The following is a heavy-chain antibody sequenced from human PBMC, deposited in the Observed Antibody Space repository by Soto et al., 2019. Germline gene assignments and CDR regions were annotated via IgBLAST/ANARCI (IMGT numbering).Heavy chain of an antibody. D-gene: IGHD1-26*01. Sequence: PGGSLRLSCEASGFKFSDYWMTWVRQAPGKGLEWVAHIKEDGSVKRYVESVRGRFTISRDNTKKSLYLQMNSLRADDTAIYYCAGDSPGGSYPSWGQGTLVTVSS. V-gene: IGHV3-7*01. CDR3: AGDSPGGSYPS. J-gene: IGHJ5*02. CDR2: IKEDGSVK. CDR1: GFKFSDYW.